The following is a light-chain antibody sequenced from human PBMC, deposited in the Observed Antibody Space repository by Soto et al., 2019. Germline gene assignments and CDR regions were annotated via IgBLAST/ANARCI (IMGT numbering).Light chain of an antibody. CDR2: DVS. CDR1: SSDVGGYNY. CDR3: SSYTSSSTPLAV. Sequence: QSALTQPASVSGSPGQSITISCTRTSSDVGGYNYVSWYQQHPGKAPKLMIYDVSNRPSGVSNRFSGSKSGNTASLTISGLQAEDEADYYCSSYTSSSTPLAVFGGGTQLTVL. J-gene: IGLJ7*01. V-gene: IGLV2-14*01.